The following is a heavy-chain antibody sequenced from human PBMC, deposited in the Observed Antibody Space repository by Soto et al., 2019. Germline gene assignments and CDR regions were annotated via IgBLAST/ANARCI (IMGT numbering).Heavy chain of an antibody. D-gene: IGHD3-22*01. J-gene: IGHJ4*02. V-gene: IGHV3-21*01. Sequence: EVQLVESGGGLVKPGGSLRLSCAASGFTFSSYSMNWVRQAPGKGLEWDSSISSSSSYIYYADSVKGRFTISRDNAKNSLYLQMNSLRAEDTAVYYCATTLYYYDTSGYRWGQGTLVTVSS. CDR1: GFTFSSYS. CDR3: ATTLYYYDTSGYR. CDR2: ISSSSSYI.